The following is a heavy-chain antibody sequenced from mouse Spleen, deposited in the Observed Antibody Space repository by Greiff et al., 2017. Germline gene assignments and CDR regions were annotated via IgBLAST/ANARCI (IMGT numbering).Heavy chain of an antibody. D-gene: IGHD2-1*01. J-gene: IGHJ1*01. V-gene: IGHV1-53*01. CDR2: INPSNGGT. CDR3: ARWGIYSRYFDV. Sequence: QVQLQQSGTELVKPGASVKLSCKASGYTFTSYWMHWVKQRPGQGLEWIGNINPSNGGTNYNEKFKSKATLTVDKSSSTAYMQLSSLTSEDSAVYYCARWGIYSRYFDVWGAGTTVTVSS. CDR1: GYTFTSYW.